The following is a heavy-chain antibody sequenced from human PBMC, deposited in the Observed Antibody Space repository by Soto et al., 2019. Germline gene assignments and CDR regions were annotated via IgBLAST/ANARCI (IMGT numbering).Heavy chain of an antibody. V-gene: IGHV1-24*01. J-gene: IGHJ3*02. D-gene: IGHD5-12*01. CDR1: GYTLTELS. CDR3: ARDRTPDLPYSGYSYAFDI. CDR2: FDPEDGET. Sequence: ASVKVSCKVSGYTLTELSMHWVRQAPGKGLEWMGGFDPEDGETIYAQKYQGRVNMTEDTSTDTAYMELSSLRSEDTAVFYCARDRTPDLPYSGYSYAFDIWGQGTMVTVSS.